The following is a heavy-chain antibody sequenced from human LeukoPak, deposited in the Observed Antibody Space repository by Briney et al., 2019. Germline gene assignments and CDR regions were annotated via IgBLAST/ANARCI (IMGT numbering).Heavy chain of an antibody. D-gene: IGHD3-22*01. J-gene: IGHJ3*02. CDR2: IYGSGST. Sequence: GGSLRLSCAASGFTVSENYMSWARQAPGKGLEWVSVIYGSGSTYYADSVKGRFTISRDNAKNSLYLQMNSLRAEDTALYYCARIDTYYHDSSGYYSAFDIWGQGTIVTVSS. V-gene: IGHV3-53*01. CDR3: ARIDTYYHDSSGYYSAFDI. CDR1: GFTVSENY.